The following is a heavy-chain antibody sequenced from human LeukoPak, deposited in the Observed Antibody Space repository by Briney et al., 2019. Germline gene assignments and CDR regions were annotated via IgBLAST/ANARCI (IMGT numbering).Heavy chain of an antibody. D-gene: IGHD5-18*01. J-gene: IGHJ4*02. CDR3: TTDSQLWLGGY. Sequence: GGSQRLSCAASGFTSSAYDVPWVRQAPGKGLEWVGRIKSKTDGGTTDYAAPVKGRFTISRDDSKNTLYLQMNSLKTEDTAVYYCTTDSQLWLGGYWGQGTLVTVSS. V-gene: IGHV3-15*01. CDR2: IKSKTDGGTT. CDR1: GFTSSAYD.